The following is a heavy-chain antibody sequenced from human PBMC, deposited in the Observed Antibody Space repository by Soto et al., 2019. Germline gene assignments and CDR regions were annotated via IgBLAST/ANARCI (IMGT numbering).Heavy chain of an antibody. D-gene: IGHD3-22*01. Sequence: PGGSLRLSCAASGFTFSSYWMSWVRQAPGKGLEWVANIKQDGSEKYYVDSVKGRFTISRDNAKNSLYLQMNSLRAEDTAVYYCARGPYYYDSSGYYYWGQGTLVTVSS. V-gene: IGHV3-7*01. CDR1: GFTFSSYW. CDR3: ARGPYYYDSSGYYY. CDR2: IKQDGSEK. J-gene: IGHJ4*02.